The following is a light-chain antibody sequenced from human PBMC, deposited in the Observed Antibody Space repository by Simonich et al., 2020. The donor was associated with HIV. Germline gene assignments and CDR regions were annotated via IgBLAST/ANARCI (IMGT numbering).Light chain of an antibody. J-gene: IGLJ3*02. CDR1: ALSKQY. CDR3: QSVDTSRKYVL. Sequence: SYELTQPPSVSVSPGQTAKLTCSGDALSKQYAYWYQQRPGQAPGLVIYKDSKRPPGIPERFSGSSSGTTVTLTISGVQAEDEADYYCQSVDTSRKYVLFGGGTRLTVL. V-gene: IGLV3-25*03. CDR2: KDS.